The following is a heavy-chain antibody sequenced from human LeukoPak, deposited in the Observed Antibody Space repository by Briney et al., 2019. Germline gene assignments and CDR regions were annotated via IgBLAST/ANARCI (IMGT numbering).Heavy chain of an antibody. CDR3: AKNLLGSAAFSWYFDL. CDR1: GLTFSNYG. J-gene: IGHJ2*01. D-gene: IGHD1-26*01. CDR2: ITGSDGST. V-gene: IGHV3-23*01. Sequence: PGGSLRLSCAASGLTFSNYGMSCVRQAPGKGLEWVSSITGSDGSTCVDSVQGRFTISRDNSKNALYLQMSSLRAEDTAVYYCAKNLLGSAAFSWYFDLWGRGTLVTVSS.